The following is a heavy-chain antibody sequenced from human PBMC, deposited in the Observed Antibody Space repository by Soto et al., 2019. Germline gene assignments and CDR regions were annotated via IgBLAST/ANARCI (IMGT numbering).Heavy chain of an antibody. V-gene: IGHV1-18*01. J-gene: IGHJ4*02. CDR2: ISTYNGNT. D-gene: IGHD3-22*01. CDR3: ARGPADYYDNSANYFLDY. Sequence: QVPLVQSGAEVKKPEASVKVSCKASGYTFITYGVSWVRQAPGQGLDWLGWISTYNGNTRYAERLQGRVTMTTDTTTNTAYMELRNLRSDDTAVYYCARGPADYYDNSANYFLDYWGKGTLVTVSS. CDR1: GYTFITYG.